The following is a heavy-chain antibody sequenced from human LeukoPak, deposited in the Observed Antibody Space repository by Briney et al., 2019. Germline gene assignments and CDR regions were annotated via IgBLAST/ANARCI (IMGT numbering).Heavy chain of an antibody. CDR2: IYYSGST. V-gene: IGHV4-39*01. J-gene: IGHJ4*02. CDR3: ARHNVDILTGYYSY. D-gene: IGHD3-9*01. CDR1: GGSISSSSYY. Sequence: SETLSLTCTVSGGSISSSSYYWGRIRQPPGKGLEWIGSIYYSGSTYYNPSLKSRVTISVDTSKNQFSLKLSSVTAADTAVYYCARHNVDILTGYYSYWGQGTLVTVSS.